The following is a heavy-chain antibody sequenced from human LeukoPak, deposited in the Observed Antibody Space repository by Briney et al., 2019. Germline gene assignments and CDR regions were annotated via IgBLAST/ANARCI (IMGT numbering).Heavy chain of an antibody. D-gene: IGHD3-3*01. J-gene: IGHJ4*02. V-gene: IGHV3-30-3*02. CDR3: AKILVVLRFLEWLSPAGDY. CDR2: ISYDGSNK. Sequence: GGSLRLSCAASGFTFSSYAMHWVRQAPGKGLEWVAVISYDGSNKYYADSVKGRFTISRDNSKNTLYLQMNSLRAEDTAVYYCAKILVVLRFLEWLSPAGDYWGQGTLVTVSS. CDR1: GFTFSSYA.